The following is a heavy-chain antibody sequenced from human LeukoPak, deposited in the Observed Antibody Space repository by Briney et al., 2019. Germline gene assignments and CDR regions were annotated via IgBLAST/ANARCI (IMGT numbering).Heavy chain of an antibody. D-gene: IGHD3-9*01. CDR2: MNPNSGNT. V-gene: IGHV1-8*01. J-gene: IGHJ4*02. Sequence: ASVKVSCKASGYTFTSYDINWVRQATGQGLEWMGWMNPNSGNTGYAQKFQGRVTMTRNTSVSTAYMELSSLRSEDTAVYYCARGRETYYDILTGYYDYWGQGTLDTVSS. CDR1: GYTFTSYD. CDR3: ARGRETYYDILTGYYDY.